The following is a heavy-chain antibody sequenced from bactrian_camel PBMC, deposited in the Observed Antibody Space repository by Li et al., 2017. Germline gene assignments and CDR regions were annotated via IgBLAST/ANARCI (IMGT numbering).Heavy chain of an antibody. CDR1: GHSVDITC. D-gene: IGHD6*01. V-gene: IGHV3S54*01. CDR3: AADRWAVGTPCVGARARGYNY. J-gene: IGHJ4*01. Sequence: VQLVESGGGSVQAGGSLSLTCAVSGHSVDITCLGWFRQVPGKAREPVASIKARGPMRFYADSVQGRFTISRDNAKNTLYLQMNTLKPKDTAMYYCAADRWAVGTPCVGARARGYNYWGQGTQVTVS. CDR2: IKARGPMR.